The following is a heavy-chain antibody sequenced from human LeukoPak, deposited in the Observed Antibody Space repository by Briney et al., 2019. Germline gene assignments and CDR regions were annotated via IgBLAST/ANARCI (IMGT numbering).Heavy chain of an antibody. CDR2: IYYTGNT. D-gene: IGHD4-17*01. CDR1: GGSISSGGYY. CDR3: ARFLDYGDSQDAFDI. J-gene: IGHJ3*02. Sequence: PSQTLSLTCTVSGGSISSGGYYWSWIRQHPGKGLEWIGYIYYTGNTYYNPSLMSRVTISVDTSENQFSLKLSSVTAADTAVYYCARFLDYGDSQDAFDIWGQGTMVTVSS. V-gene: IGHV4-31*03.